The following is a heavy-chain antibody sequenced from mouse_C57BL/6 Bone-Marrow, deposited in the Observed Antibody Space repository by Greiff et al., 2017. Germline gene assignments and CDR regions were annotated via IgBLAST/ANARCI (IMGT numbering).Heavy chain of an antibody. V-gene: IGHV1-19*01. CDR1: GYTFTDYY. CDR2: INPYNGGT. J-gene: IGHJ2*01. D-gene: IGHD2-4*01. Sequence: EVQLQQPGPVLVKPGASVTMSCKASGYTFTDYYMNWVKQSPGKSLEWIGVINPYNGGTSYNQKFKGKATLPVDKSSSTAYIALNSLPSEDSAVSYCAREDYPLHYWGQGTTLTVSS. CDR3: AREDYPLHY.